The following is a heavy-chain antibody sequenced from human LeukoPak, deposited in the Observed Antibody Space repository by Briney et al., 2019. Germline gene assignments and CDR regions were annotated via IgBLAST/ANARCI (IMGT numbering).Heavy chain of an antibody. Sequence: GGSLRLSCAASGFTFSNYTMCWVRQVPGKGLEWVSSISSSTGYIFYAASMKGRFTISRDNAKDSLYLQMNSLRAEDTAVYYCARVNLWLRSFDYWGQGTLVTVSS. V-gene: IGHV3-21*01. CDR3: ARVNLWLRSFDY. D-gene: IGHD5-18*01. J-gene: IGHJ4*02. CDR2: ISSSTGYI. CDR1: GFTFSNYT.